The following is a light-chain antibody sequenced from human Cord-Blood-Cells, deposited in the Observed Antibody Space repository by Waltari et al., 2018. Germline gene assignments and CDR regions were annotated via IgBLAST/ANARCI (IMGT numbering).Light chain of an antibody. CDR3: QQSYSTPLT. CDR2: AAS. V-gene: IGKV1-39*01. Sequence: DIPITQSTSPLSSSVGYRVIISCRASQSISSYLNWYQQKPGKAPKLLIYAASSLQSGVPSRFSGSGSGTDFTLTISSLQPEDFATYYCQQSYSTPLTFGGGTKVEIK. J-gene: IGKJ4*01. CDR1: QSISSY.